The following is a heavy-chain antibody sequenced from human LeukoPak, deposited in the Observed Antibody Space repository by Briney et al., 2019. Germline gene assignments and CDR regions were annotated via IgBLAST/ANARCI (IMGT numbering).Heavy chain of an antibody. V-gene: IGHV1-18*01. CDR2: ISAYNGNT. J-gene: IGHJ3*02. CDR3: ARDTRSDLGDYYYDSSGYDDAFDI. D-gene: IGHD3-22*01. CDR1: GYTFTSYG. Sequence: ASVRVSCKASGYTFTSYGISWVRQAPGQGLEWMGWISAYNGNTNCAQKLQGRVTMTTDTSTSTAYMELRSLRSDDTAVYYCARDTRSDLGDYYYDSSGYDDAFDIWGQGTMVTVSS.